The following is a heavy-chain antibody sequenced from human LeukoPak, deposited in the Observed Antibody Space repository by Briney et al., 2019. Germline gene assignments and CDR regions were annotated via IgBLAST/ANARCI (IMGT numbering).Heavy chain of an antibody. D-gene: IGHD2-2*01. J-gene: IGHJ3*02. CDR3: ASSSSRVLDAFDI. V-gene: IGHV5-51*01. CDR2: IYPGDSDT. Sequence: GESLKISCKGSGYGFTSYWIGWVRQMPGKGLEWMGIIYPGDSDTRYSPSFQGQVTISADKSISTAYLQWSSLKASDTAMYYCASSSSRVLDAFDIWGQGTMVTVSS. CDR1: GYGFTSYW.